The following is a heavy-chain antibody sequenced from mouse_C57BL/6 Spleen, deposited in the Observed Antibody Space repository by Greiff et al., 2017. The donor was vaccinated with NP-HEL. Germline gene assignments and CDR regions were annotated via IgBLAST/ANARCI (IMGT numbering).Heavy chain of an antibody. V-gene: IGHV10-3*01. Sequence: EVQLVESGGGLVQPTGSLKLSCAASGFTFNTYAMHWVRQAPGKGLEWVARIRSKRSNYATYYAVSVKDRFTISRDDSQSMLYLQMNNLKTEDTAMYYCLRAESTVVPYAMDYWGKGTSVTVST. CDR2: IRSKRSNYAT. CDR1: GFTFNTYA. CDR3: LRAESTVVPYAMDY. J-gene: IGHJ4*01. D-gene: IGHD1-1*01.